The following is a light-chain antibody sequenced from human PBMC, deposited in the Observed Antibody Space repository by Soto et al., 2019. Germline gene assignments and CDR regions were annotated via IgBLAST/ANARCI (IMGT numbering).Light chain of an antibody. V-gene: IGLV2-14*03. CDR3: SSYTSNSTYV. CDR1: SSDIGLYNY. CDR2: DLR. J-gene: IGLJ1*01. Sequence: QSVLTQPASVSGSPGQSITISCTGTSSDIGLYNYVSWFQHHPGTAPKLLIYDLRNRPSGISNRFSGSKSGNTASLAISGLKNEDEAVYFCSSYTSNSTYVFGTGTKVXVL.